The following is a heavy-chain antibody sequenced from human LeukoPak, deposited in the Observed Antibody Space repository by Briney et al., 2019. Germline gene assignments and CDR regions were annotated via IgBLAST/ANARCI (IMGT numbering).Heavy chain of an antibody. D-gene: IGHD1-26*01. Sequence: GRSLRLSCAASGLTFSSYAMSWVRQTPGKGLEWVSTIIESGDNTHYTESVKGRFTFSRDNSRNTMYLQMNSLRAEDTAIYYCATDYTPYVGASADWGQGTLVTVSS. CDR3: ATDYTPYVGASAD. CDR1: GLTFSSYA. V-gene: IGHV3-23*01. CDR2: IIESGDNT. J-gene: IGHJ4*02.